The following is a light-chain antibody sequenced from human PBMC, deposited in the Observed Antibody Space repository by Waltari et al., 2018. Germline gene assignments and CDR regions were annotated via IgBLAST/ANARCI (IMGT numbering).Light chain of an antibody. Sequence: QAALTQPRPVSGSPGQSVTISCTGTGSDIGGYNYVSWYQQHPGTAPKFMIYEVSQRPSGVSDRFSGSKSGNTASLTISGLQAEDEADYYCCSYAGSYTFIFGTGTRLTVL. CDR3: CSYAGSYTFI. J-gene: IGLJ1*01. V-gene: IGLV2-11*01. CDR2: EVS. CDR1: GSDIGGYNY.